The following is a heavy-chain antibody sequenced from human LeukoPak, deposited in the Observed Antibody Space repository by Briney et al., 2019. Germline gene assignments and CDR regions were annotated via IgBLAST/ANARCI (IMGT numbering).Heavy chain of an antibody. V-gene: IGHV3-48*03. J-gene: IGHJ6*02. D-gene: IGHD3-22*01. CDR3: AKDEGTRDYYYYYYYGMDL. CDR2: ISASGTTI. CDR1: GFSFSSYE. Sequence: PGGSLRLSCAASGFSFSSYEMNWVRQAPGKGLEWVSYISASGTTIYYADSVKGRFTISRDNAEKSLYLQMNSLRVEDTAVYYCAKDEGTRDYYYYYYYGMDLWGQGTTVTVSS.